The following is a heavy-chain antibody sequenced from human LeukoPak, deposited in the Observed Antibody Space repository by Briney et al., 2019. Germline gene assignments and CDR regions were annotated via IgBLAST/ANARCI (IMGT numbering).Heavy chain of an antibody. J-gene: IGHJ5*02. CDR2: INPNSGGT. V-gene: IGHV1-2*04. CDR3: AAQLGYCSSTSCYGWFDP. Sequence: GASVKVSCKASGYTFTGYYMHWVRQAPGQGLEWMGWINPNSGGTNYAQKFQGWVTMTRDTSISTAYMELSRLRSDDTAVYYCAAQLGYCSSTSCYGWFDPWGQGTLVTVSS. CDR1: GYTFTGYY. D-gene: IGHD2-2*01.